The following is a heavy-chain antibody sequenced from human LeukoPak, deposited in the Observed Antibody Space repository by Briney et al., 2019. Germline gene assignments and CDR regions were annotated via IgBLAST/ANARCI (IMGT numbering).Heavy chain of an antibody. J-gene: IGHJ6*03. CDR3: AKSQVGATGYYYYYMDV. Sequence: PGGSLRLSCAASGFTFSSYGMSWVRQAPGKGLEWVSAITGSGGSTYYADSVKGRFTISRDNSKNTLYLQMNSLRAEDTAVYYCAKSQVGATGYYYYYMDVWGKGTTVTVSS. CDR2: ITGSGGST. V-gene: IGHV3-23*01. D-gene: IGHD1-26*01. CDR1: GFTFSSYG.